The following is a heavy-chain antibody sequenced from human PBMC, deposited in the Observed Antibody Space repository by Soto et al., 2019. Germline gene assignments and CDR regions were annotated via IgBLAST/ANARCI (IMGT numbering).Heavy chain of an antibody. CDR3: ARDKITGLSDY. CDR2: INHSGST. CDR1: GGPFSAYY. Sequence: PSKTLSLTCADYGGPFSAYYWTWMRQPPGTGLAWIGEINHSGSTNYNPSLKSRVTISVDTSKNQFSLKLTSVTAADTAVYYCARDKITGLSDYWGQGTPVTVSS. D-gene: IGHD2-8*02. V-gene: IGHV4-34*01. J-gene: IGHJ4*02.